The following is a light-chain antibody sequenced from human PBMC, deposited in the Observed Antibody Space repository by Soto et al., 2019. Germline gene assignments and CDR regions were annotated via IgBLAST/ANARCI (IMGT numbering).Light chain of an antibody. CDR3: AAWDDSLNDVV. V-gene: IGLV1-44*01. CDR1: ASNLGGNP. CDR2: TNH. J-gene: IGLJ2*01. Sequence: QSVLTQPPSVSGTPGQKVSISCSGSASNLGGNPVNWYQHLPGAAPKLLIYTNHQRPSGVPDRFSGSKSGTSASLAISGLRSEDDADFYCAAWDDSLNDVVVGGGTKLTGL.